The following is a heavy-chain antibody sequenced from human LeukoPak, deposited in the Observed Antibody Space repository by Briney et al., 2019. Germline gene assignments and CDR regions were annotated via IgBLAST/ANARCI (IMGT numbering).Heavy chain of an antibody. D-gene: IGHD6-19*01. CDR1: GYTFNTYG. J-gene: IGHJ4*02. CDR3: ARGIAVAGTSYDY. V-gene: IGHV7-4-1*02. Sequence: GASVRVSCKASGYTFNTYGTTWVRQAPGQGLEWMGWINTNTGNPTYAQGFTGRFVFSLDTSVSTAYLQISSLKAEDTAVYYCARGIAVAGTSYDYWGQGTLVTVSS. CDR2: INTNTGNP.